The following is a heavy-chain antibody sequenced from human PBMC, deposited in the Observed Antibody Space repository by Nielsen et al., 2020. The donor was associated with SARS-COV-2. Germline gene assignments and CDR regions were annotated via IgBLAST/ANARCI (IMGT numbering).Heavy chain of an antibody. D-gene: IGHD5-12*01. CDR2: IWYDGSNK. CDR3: ARDSGSGYDFDY. J-gene: IGHJ4*02. CDR1: GFTFSSYG. V-gene: IGHV3-33*08. Sequence: GESLKISCAASGFTFSSYGMHWVRQAPGKGLEWVAVIWYDGSNKYYADSVKGRFTISRDNSKNTLYLQMNSLRAEDTAVYYCARDSGSGYDFDYWGQGTLVTVSS.